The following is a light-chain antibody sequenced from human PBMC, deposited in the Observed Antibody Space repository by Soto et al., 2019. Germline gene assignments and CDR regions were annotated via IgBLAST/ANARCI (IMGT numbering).Light chain of an antibody. CDR2: EVS. V-gene: IGLV2-14*01. CDR1: SSDIGTYNY. CDR3: SSYTVTSVTLYV. J-gene: IGLJ1*01. Sequence: QSALTQPASVSGSPGQSITISCTGTSSDIGTYNYVSWYQQHPGKAPKVIIYEVSNRPSGVSNRFSGSKSGNTASLTISGLQAEDEADYYCSSYTVTSVTLYVFGTGTKATV.